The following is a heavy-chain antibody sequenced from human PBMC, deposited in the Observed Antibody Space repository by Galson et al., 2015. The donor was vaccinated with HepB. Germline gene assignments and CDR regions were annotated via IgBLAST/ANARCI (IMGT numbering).Heavy chain of an antibody. V-gene: IGHV2-70*04. CDR2: IDWDDDK. J-gene: IGHJ6*02. D-gene: IGHD2-2*01. CDR3: ARIPCSSTSCRGMDV. Sequence: ALVKPTQTLTLTCTFSGFSLSTSGMRVSWIRQPPGKALEWLARIDWDDDKFYSTSLKTRLTISKDTSKNQVVLTMTNMDPVDTATYYCARIPCSSTSCRGMDVWGQGTTVTVSS. CDR1: GFSLSTSGMR.